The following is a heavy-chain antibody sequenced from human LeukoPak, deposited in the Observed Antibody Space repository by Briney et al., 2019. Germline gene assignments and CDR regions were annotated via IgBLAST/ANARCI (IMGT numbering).Heavy chain of an antibody. D-gene: IGHD3-16*01. V-gene: IGHV4-59*01. J-gene: IGHJ3*02. Sequence: PSETLSLTCTVSGGSIISYFRSWIRQPPGKGLDWIGYVYYSGSTNYNPTLKSRVTISVDTSKKQFSLKLSTATAADTAVYYCARVLDLSKRGLDAFDIWGQGTMVTVAS. CDR2: VYYSGST. CDR1: GGSIISYF. CDR3: ARVLDLSKRGLDAFDI.